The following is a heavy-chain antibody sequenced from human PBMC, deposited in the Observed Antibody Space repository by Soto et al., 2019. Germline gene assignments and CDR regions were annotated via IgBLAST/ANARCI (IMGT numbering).Heavy chain of an antibody. CDR3: ARGGLYSSVSPSDY. V-gene: IGHV3-33*01. D-gene: IGHD6-25*01. CDR1: GFAFPSYG. Sequence: GGSLRLSCAASGFAFPSYGMHWVRQAPGKGLEWVALIWYDETNKYYSDSVQGRFTISRDNSNNTLYLQMNSLSAEDTAFYYCARGGLYSSVSPSDYWGQGALVTVSS. J-gene: IGHJ4*02. CDR2: IWYDETNK.